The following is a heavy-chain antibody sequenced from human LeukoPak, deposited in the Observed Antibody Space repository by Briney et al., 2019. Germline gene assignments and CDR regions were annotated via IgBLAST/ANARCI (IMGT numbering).Heavy chain of an antibody. V-gene: IGHV4-61*02. CDR1: GVSISSGAYY. CDR2: FYTTGST. Sequence: SETLSLTCTVSGVSISSGAYYWSWIRQPAGKGLESIGRFYTTGSTNYNPSLKSRVTISVDTARNQFSLKLSSVTAADTALYYCARVVASTSIDSWGQGTLVTVSS. J-gene: IGHJ4*02. CDR3: ARVVASTSIDS. D-gene: IGHD2-15*01.